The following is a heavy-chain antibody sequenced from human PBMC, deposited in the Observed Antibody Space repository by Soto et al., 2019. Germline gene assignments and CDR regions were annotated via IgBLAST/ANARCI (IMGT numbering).Heavy chain of an antibody. CDR3: AASCVGCGGFNYYGMDV. CDR1: GSSISSGSYY. J-gene: IGHJ6*02. D-gene: IGHD2-21*01. Sequence: SETLSLTCTVSGSSISSGSYYWSWIRQHPGKGLEWIGYIYYSGSTYYNPSLKSRVTISVDTSKNQFSLKLSSVTAADTAVYYCAASCVGCGGFNYYGMDVWGQGTTVTVSS. V-gene: IGHV4-31*03. CDR2: IYYSGST.